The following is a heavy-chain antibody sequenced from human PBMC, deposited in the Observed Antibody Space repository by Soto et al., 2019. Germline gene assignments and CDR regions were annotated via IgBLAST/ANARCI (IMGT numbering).Heavy chain of an antibody. CDR1: GYTFSNYG. J-gene: IGHJ4*02. D-gene: IGHD6-19*01. V-gene: IGHV1-18*01. CDR3: GRGVGGGWYYFDY. CDR2: IPINSGNT. Sequence: QAQLVQSGAEVKKPGASVKVSCKASGYTFSNYGVGWVRQAPGQGLEWMGWIPINSGNTNYPQKLQGRITMTTDTATSTAYRGLRSLTSDDTAVYYCGRGVGGGWYYFDYCGQGTLVTVSS.